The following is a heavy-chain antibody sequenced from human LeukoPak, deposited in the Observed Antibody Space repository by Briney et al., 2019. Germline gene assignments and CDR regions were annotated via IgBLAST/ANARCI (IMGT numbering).Heavy chain of an antibody. CDR3: ARDSLPSAYDSSGYPGDY. Sequence: ASVKVSCKASGYTFTGYYMHWVRQAPGQGLEWMGWINPNSGGTNYAQKFQGRVTMTRDTSISTAYMELSRLRSDDTAVYYCARDSLPSAYDSSGYPGDYWGQGTLVTVSS. CDR2: INPNSGGT. V-gene: IGHV1-2*02. CDR1: GYTFTGYY. D-gene: IGHD3-22*01. J-gene: IGHJ4*02.